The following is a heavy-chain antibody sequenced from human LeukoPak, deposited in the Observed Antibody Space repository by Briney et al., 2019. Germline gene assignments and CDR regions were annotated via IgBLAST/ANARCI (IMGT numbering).Heavy chain of an antibody. CDR3: ASSGYGYGDFQYLYY. CDR1: GGSFSGYY. D-gene: IGHD4-17*01. Sequence: SETLSLTCAVYGGSFSGYYWSWIRQPPGKGLEWIGEINHSGSTNYNPSLKSQVTISVGTSKNQFSLKLSSVTAADTAVYYCASSGYGYGDFQYLYYWGQGTLVTVSS. CDR2: INHSGST. V-gene: IGHV4-34*01. J-gene: IGHJ4*02.